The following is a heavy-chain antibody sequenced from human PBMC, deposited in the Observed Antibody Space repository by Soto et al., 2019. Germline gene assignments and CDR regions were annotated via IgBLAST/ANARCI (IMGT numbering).Heavy chain of an antibody. D-gene: IGHD3-22*01. CDR3: ARDLYYYDSSGYWGY. V-gene: IGHV3-48*02. CDR2: ISSSSSTI. Sequence: PGGSLRLSCAASGFTFSSYSMNWVRQAPGKGLEWASYISSSSSTIYYADSVKGRFTISRDNAKNSLYLQMNSLRDEDTAVYYCARDLYYYDSSGYWGYWGQGTLVTVSS. CDR1: GFTFSSYS. J-gene: IGHJ4*02.